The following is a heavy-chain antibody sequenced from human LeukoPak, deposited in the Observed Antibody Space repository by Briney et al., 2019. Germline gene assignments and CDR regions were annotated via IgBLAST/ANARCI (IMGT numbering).Heavy chain of an antibody. CDR2: IYYSGST. CDR3: ARDLGVAYFERYRGGYFDY. Sequence: SETLSLTCTVPGGSISSGDYYWSWIRQPPGKGLEWIGYIYYSGSTYYNPSLKSRVTISVDTSKNQFSLKLSSVTAADTAVYYCARDLGVAYFERYRGGYFDYWGQGTLVTVSS. D-gene: IGHD3-9*01. CDR1: GGSISSGDYY. V-gene: IGHV4-30-4*01. J-gene: IGHJ4*02.